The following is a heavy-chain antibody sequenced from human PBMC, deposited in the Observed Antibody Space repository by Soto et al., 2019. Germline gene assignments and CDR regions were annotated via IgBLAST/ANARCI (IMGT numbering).Heavy chain of an antibody. CDR3: ARGPRYSAIDV. CDR1: GFTFTDYW. D-gene: IGHD1-1*01. CDR2: VNSDGRVT. Sequence: LRLSCAASGFTFTDYWMYWVRQAPGKGLVCVSRVNSDGRVTNYADSVKGRFAISRDNAKNTLYLQMNSLRSDDTAVYYCARGPRYSAIDVWGQGTTVTVSS. J-gene: IGHJ6*02. V-gene: IGHV3-74*01.